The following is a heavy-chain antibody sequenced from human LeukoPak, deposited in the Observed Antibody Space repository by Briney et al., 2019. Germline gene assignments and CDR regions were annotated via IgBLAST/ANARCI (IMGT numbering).Heavy chain of an antibody. V-gene: IGHV3-30*02. CDR2: IRYDGTKK. CDR3: AKEMTTGGQDY. J-gene: IGHJ4*02. CDR1: GFTFSSDG. D-gene: IGHD4-11*01. Sequence: GGSLRLSCAASGFTFSSDGMHWVRQAPGKGLEWVAFIRYDGTKKYYAESVKGRFTISRDNSKNTLSLQMNSLRADDTAVYYCAKEMTTGGQDYWGQGTLVTVSS.